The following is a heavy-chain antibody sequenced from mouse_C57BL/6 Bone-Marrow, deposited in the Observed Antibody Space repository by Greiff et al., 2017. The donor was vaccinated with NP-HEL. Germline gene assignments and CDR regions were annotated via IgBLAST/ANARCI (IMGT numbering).Heavy chain of an antibody. CDR2: IDPEDGET. Sequence: VQLQQSGAELVKPGASVKLSCTASGFNIKDYYMHWVKQRTEQGLEWIGRIDPEDGETKYAPKFQGKATITADTSSNTAYLQLSSLTSEDTAVYYCASPYYYGSSYASAYWGQGTLVTVSA. V-gene: IGHV14-2*01. CDR1: GFNIKDYY. CDR3: ASPYYYGSSYASAY. D-gene: IGHD1-1*01. J-gene: IGHJ3*01.